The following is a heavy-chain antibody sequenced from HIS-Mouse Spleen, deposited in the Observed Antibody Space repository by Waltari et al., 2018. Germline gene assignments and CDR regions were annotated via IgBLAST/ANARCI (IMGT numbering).Heavy chain of an antibody. CDR3: ARDPRWNDGIDY. J-gene: IGHJ4*01. Sequence: QLQLQESGPGLVKPSETLSLTCTVSGGSISSSSYYWGWIRQPPGKGLEWIGSIYYSGSTYYNPSLKSRVTISVDTSKNQFSLKLSSVTAADTAVYYCARDPRWNDGIDYWGQERWSPSPQ. D-gene: IGHD1-1*01. V-gene: IGHV4-39*07. CDR1: GGSISSSSYY. CDR2: IYYSGST.